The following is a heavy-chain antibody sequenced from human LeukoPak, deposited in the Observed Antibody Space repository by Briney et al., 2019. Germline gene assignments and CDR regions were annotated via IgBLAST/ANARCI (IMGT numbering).Heavy chain of an antibody. CDR3: ARAASWAGYYNQPLDY. J-gene: IGHJ4*02. D-gene: IGHD3/OR15-3a*01. CDR2: INPSGGST. Sequence: ASVKVSCKASGYTFTSYDINWVRQAPGQGLEWMGIINPSGGSTSYAQKFQGRVTMTRDTSTSTVYMELSSLRSEDTAVYYCARAASWAGYYNQPLDYWGQGTLVTVSS. V-gene: IGHV1-46*01. CDR1: GYTFTSYD.